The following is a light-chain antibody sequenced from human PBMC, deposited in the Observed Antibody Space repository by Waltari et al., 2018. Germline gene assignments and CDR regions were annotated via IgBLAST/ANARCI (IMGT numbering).Light chain of an antibody. CDR1: QSISKY. V-gene: IGKV3-20*01. CDR2: HAS. Sequence: RASQSISKYLAWYRRKPGQAPRLFTYHASSRAAGIPDRFSGSGYGTDFSLTISRLETEDFAVYYCQHYESLPVTFGQGTKVEIK. CDR3: QHYESLPVT. J-gene: IGKJ1*01.